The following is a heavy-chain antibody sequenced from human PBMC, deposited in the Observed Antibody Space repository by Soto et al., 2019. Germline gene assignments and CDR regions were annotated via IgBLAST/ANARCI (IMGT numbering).Heavy chain of an antibody. D-gene: IGHD4-17*01. CDR3: ARVRYGDYLFDY. V-gene: IGHV4-59*01. CDR2: IYYSGST. Sequence: TSETLSLTCTVSGGSISSYYWSWIRQPPGKGLEWIGYIYYSGSTNYNPSLKSRVTISVDTSKNQFSLKLSSVTAADTAVYYCARVRYGDYLFDYWGQGTLVTVSS. J-gene: IGHJ4*02. CDR1: GGSISSYY.